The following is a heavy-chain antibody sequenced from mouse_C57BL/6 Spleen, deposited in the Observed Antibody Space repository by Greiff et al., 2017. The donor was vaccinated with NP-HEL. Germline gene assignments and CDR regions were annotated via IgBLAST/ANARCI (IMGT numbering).Heavy chain of an antibody. CDR2: ISSCSSTI. CDR3: EKEEYAMDC. CDR1: GFTFSDYG. V-gene: IGHV5-17*01. J-gene: IGHJ4*01. Sequence: EVQRVESGGGLVKPGGSLKLSCAASGFTFSDYGMHWVRQAPEKGLEWVAYISSCSSTIYYADTVKGRFTISRDNAKNTLFLQMNSLKSEETAMYYCEKEEYAMDCWGKGTTVTVSS.